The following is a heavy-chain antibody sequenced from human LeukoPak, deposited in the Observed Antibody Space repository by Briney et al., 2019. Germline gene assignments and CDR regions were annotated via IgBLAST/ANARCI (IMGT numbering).Heavy chain of an antibody. D-gene: IGHD1-1*01. CDR3: ARVLGHQVGVVQLDYYYYGMDV. CDR1: GYTFTSYG. CDR2: ISAYNGNT. Sequence: ASVKVSCKASGYTFTSYGISWVRQAPGQGLEWMGWISAYNGNTNYAQKLQGRVTMTTDTSTSTAYMELRSLRSDDTAVYYCARVLGHQVGVVQLDYYYYGMDVWGQGTTVTVSS. V-gene: IGHV1-18*01. J-gene: IGHJ6*02.